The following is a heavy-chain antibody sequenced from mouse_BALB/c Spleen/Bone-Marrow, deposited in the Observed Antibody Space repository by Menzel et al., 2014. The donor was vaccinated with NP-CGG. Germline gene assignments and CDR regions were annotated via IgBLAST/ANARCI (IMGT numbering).Heavy chain of an antibody. Sequence: EVMLVESGGGLVQPGGSLRLSCATSGFTFTDYYMSWVRQPPGKALEWLGFIRNKANGYTTEYSASVKGRITISRDNSQDILYLKMNTLRGEVSATYSCVRDNYCGYRWYIDVWGAGTTVTVSS. CDR1: GFTFTDYY. CDR2: IRNKANGYTT. J-gene: IGHJ1*01. D-gene: IGHD1-2*01. CDR3: VRDNYCGYRWYIDV. V-gene: IGHV7-3*02.